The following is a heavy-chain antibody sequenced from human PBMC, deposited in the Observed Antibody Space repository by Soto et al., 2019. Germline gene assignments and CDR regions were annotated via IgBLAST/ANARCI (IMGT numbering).Heavy chain of an antibody. CDR1: GYTFTSYA. Sequence: SVKVSCKASGYTFTSYAVHWVRQAPGQRLEWMGWINAGNGNTKYSQKFQGRVTITRDTSASTAYMELSSLRSEDTAVYYCASSAGPLYYYDSSGYYHSYYYYGMDVWGQGTTVTVSS. CDR2: INAGNGNT. CDR3: ASSAGPLYYYDSSGYYHSYYYYGMDV. J-gene: IGHJ6*02. V-gene: IGHV1-3*01. D-gene: IGHD3-22*01.